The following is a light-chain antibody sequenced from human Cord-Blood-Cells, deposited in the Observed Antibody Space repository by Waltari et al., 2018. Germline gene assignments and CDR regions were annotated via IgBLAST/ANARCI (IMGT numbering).Light chain of an antibody. CDR2: EVS. J-gene: IGLJ2*01. Sequence: QSARIQPRSVSGSPGRSSTIPCPGTTVYVGVLNMFSWYKQHPGKAPKLMIYEVSKRPSGVPDRCSGSKSGNTASLTISGLQAEDEADYYCCSYAGSYTVVFGGGTKLTVL. V-gene: IGLV2-11*01. CDR3: CSYAGSYTVV. CDR1: TVYVGVLNM.